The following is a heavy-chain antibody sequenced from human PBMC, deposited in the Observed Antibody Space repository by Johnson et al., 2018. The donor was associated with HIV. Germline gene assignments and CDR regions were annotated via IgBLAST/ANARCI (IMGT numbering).Heavy chain of an antibody. V-gene: IGHV3-11*01. CDR1: GFTFSDYY. CDR3: ARVGSSGWYEMDAFDI. Sequence: QVQLVESGGGLVKPGGSLRLSCAASGFTFSDYYMSWIRQAPGKGLEWVSYISSSCSTIYYADSVKGRFTISRDNSKNTLYLQMNSLRAEDTAVYYCARVGSSGWYEMDAFDIWGQGTMVTVSS. J-gene: IGHJ3*02. D-gene: IGHD6-19*01. CDR2: ISSSCSTI.